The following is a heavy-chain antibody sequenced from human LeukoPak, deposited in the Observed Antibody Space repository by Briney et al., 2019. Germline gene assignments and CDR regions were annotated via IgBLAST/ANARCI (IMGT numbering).Heavy chain of an antibody. CDR2: ISSDGNNK. V-gene: IGHV3-30-3*01. D-gene: IGHD2-21*02. CDR3: AGPGGDRSFDF. Sequence: AGGSLRLSCEASGFTFSSNNIHWVRQAPGKGLEWVAAISSDGNNKWYAVAVKGRFTISRDNSKNTVYLQMNSLRVEDTALYYCAGPGGDRSFDFWGQGSLVTVSS. CDR1: GFTFSSNN. J-gene: IGHJ5*01.